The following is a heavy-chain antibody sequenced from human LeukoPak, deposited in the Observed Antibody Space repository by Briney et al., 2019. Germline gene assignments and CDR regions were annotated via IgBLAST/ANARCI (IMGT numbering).Heavy chain of an antibody. J-gene: IGHJ4*02. D-gene: IGHD2-8*01. V-gene: IGHV3-33*06. Sequence: GGSLRLSCAASGFTFSSYGMHWVRQAPGTGLEWVAVIWYDGNNKYYADSVKGRFTISRDNSKNTLYLQMNSLRAEDTAVYYCAKATSSSMLPVIFDYWGQGTLVTVSS. CDR2: IWYDGNNK. CDR1: GFTFSSYG. CDR3: AKATSSSMLPVIFDY.